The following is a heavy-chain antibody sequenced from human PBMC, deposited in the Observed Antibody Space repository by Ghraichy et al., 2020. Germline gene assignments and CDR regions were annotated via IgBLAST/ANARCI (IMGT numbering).Heavy chain of an antibody. D-gene: IGHD1-26*01. CDR3: ARGPYSGNYYGYNDY. CDR1: GSPFTHYA. Sequence: ASVKVSCKASGSPFTHYAIHWVRQAPGQRLEWMGWINAGHGHTTYSPKFQDRVTITKDTSASTAYMELTSLRSEDTAGYFCARGPYSGNYYGYNDYWGQGTLVTVSS. CDR2: INAGHGHT. V-gene: IGHV1-3*01. J-gene: IGHJ4*02.